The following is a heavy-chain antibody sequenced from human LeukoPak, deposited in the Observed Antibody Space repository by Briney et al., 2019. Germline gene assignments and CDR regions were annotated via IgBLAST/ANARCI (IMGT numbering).Heavy chain of an antibody. V-gene: IGHV1-69*13. CDR1: GGTFSSYA. CDR2: IIPIFGTA. D-gene: IGHD1-7*01. Sequence: GASVKVSCKASGGTFSSYAISWVRQAPGQGLEWMGGIIPIFGTANYAQKFQGSVTITADESTSTAYMELSSLRSEDTAVYYCARARAEYNWNYLTRSSYYMDVWGKGTTVTVSS. J-gene: IGHJ6*03. CDR3: ARARAEYNWNYLTRSSYYMDV.